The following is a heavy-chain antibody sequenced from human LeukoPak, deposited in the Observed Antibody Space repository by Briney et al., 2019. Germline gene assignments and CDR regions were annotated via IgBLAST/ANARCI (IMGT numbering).Heavy chain of an antibody. J-gene: IGHJ1*01. CDR1: GYTLTELS. D-gene: IGHD3-10*01. CDR2: FDPEDGET. Sequence: ASVKASCKVSGYTLTELSMHWVRQAPGKGLEWMGGFDPEDGETIYAQKFQGRVTMTEDTSTDTAYMELSSLRSEDTAVYYCATAISATVISTAEYFQHWGQGTLVTVSS. CDR3: ATAISATVISTAEYFQH. V-gene: IGHV1-24*01.